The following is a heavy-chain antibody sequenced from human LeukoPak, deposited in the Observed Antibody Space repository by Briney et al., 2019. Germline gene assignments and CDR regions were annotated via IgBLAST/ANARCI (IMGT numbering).Heavy chain of an antibody. Sequence: SETLSLTCTVSGGSISSYYWSWIRQPPGKGLEWIGYIYYSGSTNYNPSLKSRVTISVDTSKNQFSLKLSSVTAADTAVYYCARPVGGTPSSPYPPAMDVWGQGPPVPVSS. CDR3: ARPVGGTPSSPYPPAMDV. CDR1: GGSISSYY. J-gene: IGHJ6*02. D-gene: IGHD3-10*01. V-gene: IGHV4-59*08. CDR2: IYYSGST.